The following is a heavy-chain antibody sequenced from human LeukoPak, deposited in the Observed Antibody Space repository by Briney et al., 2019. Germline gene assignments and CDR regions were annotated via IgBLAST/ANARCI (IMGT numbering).Heavy chain of an antibody. CDR1: GGSISSSSYY. CDR2: IYYSGST. CDR3: ARLADSGSYYFDY. Sequence: SETLSLTCTVSGGSISSSSYYWGWIRQPPGKGLEWIGSIYYSGSTYYNPSLKSRVTISVDTSKNQFSLKPSSVTAADTAVYYCARLADSGSYYFDYWGQGTLVTVSS. J-gene: IGHJ4*02. D-gene: IGHD1-26*01. V-gene: IGHV4-39*01.